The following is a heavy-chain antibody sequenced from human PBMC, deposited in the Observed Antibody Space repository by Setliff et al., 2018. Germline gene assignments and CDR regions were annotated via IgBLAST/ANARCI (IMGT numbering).Heavy chain of an antibody. J-gene: IGHJ3*02. V-gene: IGHV1-18*01. Sequence: ASVKVSCKASGYTFTSYGISWVRQAPGQGLEWMGWISAYNGNTNYAQKLQGRVTRTTDTSTSTAYMELRSLRSDDTAVYYCASRKYYYDSSGYYYGDAFDIWGQGTMVTVSS. CDR3: ASRKYYYDSSGYYYGDAFDI. CDR1: GYTFTSYG. D-gene: IGHD3-22*01. CDR2: ISAYNGNT.